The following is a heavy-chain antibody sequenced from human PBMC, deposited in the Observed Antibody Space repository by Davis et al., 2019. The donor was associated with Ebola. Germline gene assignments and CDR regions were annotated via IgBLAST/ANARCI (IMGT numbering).Heavy chain of an antibody. CDR3: ARALFSSSSY. Sequence: GESLKISCVASGFTFNSHSLNWVRQAPGKGLEWVSYIGSSGDSTYYADSVKGRFTISRDNAKNSVYLQMNSLRGEDTAVYYCARALFSSSSYWGQGTLVTVSS. J-gene: IGHJ4*02. D-gene: IGHD6-13*01. CDR2: IGSSGDST. CDR1: GFTFNSHS. V-gene: IGHV3-48*01.